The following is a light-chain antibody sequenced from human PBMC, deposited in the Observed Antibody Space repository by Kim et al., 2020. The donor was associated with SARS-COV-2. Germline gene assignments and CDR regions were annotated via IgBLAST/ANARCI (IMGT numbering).Light chain of an antibody. CDR3: QSYDSSLSGVV. J-gene: IGLJ2*01. V-gene: IGLV1-40*01. CDR2: GNS. Sequence: QRVTISCTGSSSNIGAGYDVHWYQQLPGTPPKLLIYGNSNRPSGVPDRFSGSKSGTSASLAITGLQAEDEADYYCQSYDSSLSGVVFGGGTQLTVL. CDR1: SSNIGAGYD.